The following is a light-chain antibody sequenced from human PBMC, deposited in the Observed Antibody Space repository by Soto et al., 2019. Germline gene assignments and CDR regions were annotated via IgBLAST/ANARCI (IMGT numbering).Light chain of an antibody. V-gene: IGKV3-15*01. J-gene: IGKJ4*01. CDR1: QSVGSN. CDR2: GAY. Sequence: EIVMTQSPATLSVSPGERATLSCRASQSVGSNLAWYQQKPGQAPRLFIYGAYTMATGIPARFSGSGSGTEFTLTISSLQSEDFAVYYCQQYNNWPPLTFGGGTKVEIK. CDR3: QQYNNWPPLT.